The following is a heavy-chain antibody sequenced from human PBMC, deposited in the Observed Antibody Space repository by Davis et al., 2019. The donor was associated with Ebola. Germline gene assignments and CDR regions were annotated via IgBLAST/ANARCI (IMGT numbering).Heavy chain of an antibody. CDR1: GFTFSSYA. J-gene: IGHJ6*02. CDR2: ISYDGSNK. Sequence: PGGSLRLSCAASGFTFSSYAMHWVRQAPGKGLEWVAVISYDGSNKYYADSVKGRFTISRDNSKNTLYLQMNSLRAEDTAVYYCARRDVWGQGTTVTVSS. V-gene: IGHV3-30-3*01. CDR3: ARRDV.